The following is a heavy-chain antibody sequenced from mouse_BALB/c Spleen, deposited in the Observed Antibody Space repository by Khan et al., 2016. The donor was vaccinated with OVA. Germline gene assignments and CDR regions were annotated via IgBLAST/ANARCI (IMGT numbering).Heavy chain of an antibody. D-gene: IGHD3-3*01. V-gene: IGHV1-18*01. CDR1: GYTFTEYT. CDR2: INPKNGVT. CDR3: ARXAGRY. Sequence: VQLKQSGPELVKPGASVKISCKTSGYTFTEYTLHWVKQSHGKSLEWIGVINPKNGVTSYNQKFKGKATLTVDKSSSTAYMEFRSLTSEDSAVYYCARXAGRYWGQGTSVTVSS. J-gene: IGHJ4*01.